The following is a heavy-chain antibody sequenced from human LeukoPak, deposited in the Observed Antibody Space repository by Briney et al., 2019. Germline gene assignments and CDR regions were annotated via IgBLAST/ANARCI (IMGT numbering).Heavy chain of an antibody. J-gene: IGHJ4*02. D-gene: IGHD3-16*02. CDR1: GFTVSSNY. Sequence: GGSLRLSCAASGFTVSSNYMSWVRQAPGKGLEWVSVIYSGGSTYYADSVKGRFIISRDKSKNALYLQMNSLRAEDTAVYYCAILTLGELSSYDYWGQGTLVTVSS. CDR2: IYSGGST. CDR3: AILTLGELSSYDY. V-gene: IGHV3-66*02.